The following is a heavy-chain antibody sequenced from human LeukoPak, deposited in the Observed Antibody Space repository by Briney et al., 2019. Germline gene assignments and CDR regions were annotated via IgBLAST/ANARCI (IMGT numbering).Heavy chain of an antibody. CDR2: ISGSGGST. Sequence: GGSLRLSCAASGFTFSSYAMSWVRQAPGKGLEWVSAISGSGGSTYYADSVKGRFTISRDNSKNTLYLQMNSLRAEDTAVYYCAKAGITMIVVVIPARGYYFDYWGQGTLVTVSS. CDR3: AKAGITMIVVVIPARGYYFDY. D-gene: IGHD3-22*01. J-gene: IGHJ4*02. V-gene: IGHV3-23*01. CDR1: GFTFSSYA.